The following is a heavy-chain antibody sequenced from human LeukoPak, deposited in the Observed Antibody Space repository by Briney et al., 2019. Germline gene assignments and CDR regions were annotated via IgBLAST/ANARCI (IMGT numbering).Heavy chain of an antibody. CDR3: AKDGGSYSADY. D-gene: IGHD3-10*01. CDR1: GYTFTTYK. V-gene: IGHV1-46*01. Sequence: ASVKVSCKASGYTFTTYKMHWVRLAPGQGLEWVGIINPSDGDRRNAQKFQGRVTMTRDTSTSTVYMELSSLRSEDTAVYYCAKDGGSYSADYWGQGTLVTVSS. J-gene: IGHJ4*02. CDR2: INPSDGDR.